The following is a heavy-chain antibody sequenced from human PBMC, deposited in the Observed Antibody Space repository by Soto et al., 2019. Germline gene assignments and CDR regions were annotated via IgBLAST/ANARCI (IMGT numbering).Heavy chain of an antibody. CDR1: GYTCTSYG. CDR2: ISAYDGNT. D-gene: IGHD5-12*01. Sequence: ASVKVSCKASGYTCTSYGISWVRQAPGQGLECMGWISAYDGNTNYPHQLQGRVTITTDTSTSTAYIELRSLRSHHTAVYYSSRGGYSGYDPLYYYAIDLWRQGTTVPVSS. CDR3: SRGGYSGYDPLYYYAIDL. V-gene: IGHV1-18*04. J-gene: IGHJ6*02.